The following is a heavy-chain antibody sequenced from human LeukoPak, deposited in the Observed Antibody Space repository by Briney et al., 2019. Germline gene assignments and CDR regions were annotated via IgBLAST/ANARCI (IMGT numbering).Heavy chain of an antibody. CDR3: CKDSARFLQFLPKGYYIDA. V-gene: IGHV3-30*02. CDR2: IAHDGSYT. D-gene: IGHD3-3*01. J-gene: IGHJ6*03. CDR1: GVTFSHYG. Sequence: VGCLRPSCAPSGVTFSHYGMHCVRRAPGKGVWRVAFIAHDGSYTEHRGSGKGRFAGSSENPTNTLYLQMNSLRAEDTAVYYCCKDSARFLQFLPKGYYIDAGGKGTTVSVSS.